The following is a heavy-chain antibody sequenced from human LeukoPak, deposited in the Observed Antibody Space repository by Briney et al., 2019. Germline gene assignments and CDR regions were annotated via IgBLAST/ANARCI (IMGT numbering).Heavy chain of an antibody. CDR2: ISSSSSSI. D-gene: IGHD5-18*01. CDR1: GSTFSDYN. CDR3: ARAYNGYTYGYHY. Sequence: PGGSLRLSCAASGSTFSDYNVNWVRQPPGKGLEWVSYISSSSSSIYYADSVKGRFTISRDNAKNSLYLQMNSLRAEDTAVYYCARAYNGYTYGYHYWGQGTLVTVSS. J-gene: IGHJ4*02. V-gene: IGHV3-48*01.